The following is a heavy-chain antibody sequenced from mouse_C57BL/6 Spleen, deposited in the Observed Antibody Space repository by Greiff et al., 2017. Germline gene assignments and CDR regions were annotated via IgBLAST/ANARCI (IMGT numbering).Heavy chain of an antibody. CDR1: GYTFTSYG. D-gene: IGHD4-1*01. CDR2: IYPRSGNT. CDR3: ARYWDYAMDY. J-gene: IGHJ4*01. V-gene: IGHV1-81*01. Sequence: QVQLQESGAELARPGASVKLSCTASGYTFTSYGISWVKQRTGQGLEWIGEIYPRSGNTYYNEKFKGKATLTADKSSSTAYMVLRSLTSEDSAVYFCARYWDYAMDYWGQGTSVTVSS.